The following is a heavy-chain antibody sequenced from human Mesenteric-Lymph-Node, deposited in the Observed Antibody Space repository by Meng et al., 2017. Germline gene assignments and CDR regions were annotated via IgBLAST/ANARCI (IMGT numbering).Heavy chain of an antibody. J-gene: IGHJ4*02. Sequence: GESLKISYTASEFTFSTYWMSWFRQAPGKGLEWVANIKPDGGERYSVDSVKGRFTISRDNAKNSLYLEMNSLRVEDTAVYYCARDQYYYGSGSYYLDYWGQGTLVTVSS. CDR1: EFTFSTYW. V-gene: IGHV3-7*01. CDR3: ARDQYYYGSGSYYLDY. CDR2: IKPDGGER. D-gene: IGHD3-10*01.